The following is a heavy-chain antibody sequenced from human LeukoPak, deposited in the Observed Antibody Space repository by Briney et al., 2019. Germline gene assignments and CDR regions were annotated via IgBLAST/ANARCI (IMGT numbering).Heavy chain of an antibody. V-gene: IGHV1-69*04. CDR1: GGSFSSYA. D-gene: IGHD2-15*01. J-gene: IGHJ6*02. CDR3: ASGLGFCSGSDCTNLVKDYYYGMNV. Sequence: SVKVSCKASGGSFSSYAFSWVRQAPGQGLEWMGRITPIVGIATYTQNFQGRVTITADKSTSTAYMELSSLRSEDTAVYYCASGLGFCSGSDCTNLVKDYYYGMNVWGQGTTVTVSS. CDR2: ITPIVGIA.